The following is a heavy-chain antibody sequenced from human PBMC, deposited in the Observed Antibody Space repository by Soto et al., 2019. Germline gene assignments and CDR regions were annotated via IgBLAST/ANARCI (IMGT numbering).Heavy chain of an antibody. D-gene: IGHD6-6*01. Sequence: AGGSLRLSCSASGFPFSNHAMHWVRQAPGKGLEYVSAINYNGGTTYYVDSVKGRFTISRDNSRNTLYLQMSSLKVEDTAMYHCVTWGGIEARHLDHWGQGTLVTVSS. CDR1: GFPFSNHA. CDR3: VTWGGIEARHLDH. J-gene: IGHJ4*02. V-gene: IGHV3-64D*06. CDR2: INYNGGTT.